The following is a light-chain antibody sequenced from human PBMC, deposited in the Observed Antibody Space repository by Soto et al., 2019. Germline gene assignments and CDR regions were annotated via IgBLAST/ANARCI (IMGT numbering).Light chain of an antibody. V-gene: IGKV4-1*01. CDR1: QSVLYSSNNKNY. CDR3: QQYYSTPLS. CDR2: WAS. J-gene: IGKJ4*01. Sequence: DIVKTQSPDSLSVSLCESATINCKSSQSVLYSSNNKNYLAWYQQKPGQPPKLLIYWASTRESGVPDRFSGSGSGTDFTLTISSLQAEDVAVYYCQQYYSTPLSFGGGTKVDIK.